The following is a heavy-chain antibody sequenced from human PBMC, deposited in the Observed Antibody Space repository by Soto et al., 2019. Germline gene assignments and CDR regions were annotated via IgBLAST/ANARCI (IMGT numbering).Heavy chain of an antibody. CDR1: GYTFTSYG. CDR2: ISAYNGNT. V-gene: IGHV1-18*01. Sequence: ASVKVSCKASGYTFTSYGISWVRQAPGQGLEWMGWISAYNGNTNYAQKLQGRVTMTTDTSTSTAYMELRSLRSDDTAVYYCASPPYFHDSSDYYFDDAFDIWGQGTMVTVSS. D-gene: IGHD3-22*01. J-gene: IGHJ3*02. CDR3: ASPPYFHDSSDYYFDDAFDI.